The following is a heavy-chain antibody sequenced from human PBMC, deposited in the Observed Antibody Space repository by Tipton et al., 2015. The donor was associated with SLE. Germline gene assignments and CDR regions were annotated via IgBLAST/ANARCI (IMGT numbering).Heavy chain of an antibody. J-gene: IGHJ4*02. D-gene: IGHD4-17*01. V-gene: IGHV4-34*01. CDR1: GGSFSGYY. CDR2: INDSGKT. Sequence: TLSLTCAVYGGSFSGYYWNWIRQHPGKGLEWIGEINDSGKTNYNPSLKSRATISLDTSNNQLSLNLSSVTAADTAVYYCAGEPEAYYGDTKGDYWGQGILVTVSS. CDR3: AGEPEAYYGDTKGDY.